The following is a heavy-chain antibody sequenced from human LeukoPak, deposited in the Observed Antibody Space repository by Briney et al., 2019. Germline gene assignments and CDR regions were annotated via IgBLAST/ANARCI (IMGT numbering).Heavy chain of an antibody. D-gene: IGHD3-9*01. CDR1: GGSFSGYY. J-gene: IGHJ5*02. CDR3: ARGLYDILTGYYIYNWFDP. CDR2: INHREST. Sequence: PSETLSLTCAVCGGSFSGYYWSWIRQPPGKGLEGSGEINHRESTSYNPSLKSRVSISVYAPKNHFSLNLSSVTAAGPAVYYCARGLYDILTGYYIYNWFDPWGQGSLLTVSS. V-gene: IGHV4-34*01.